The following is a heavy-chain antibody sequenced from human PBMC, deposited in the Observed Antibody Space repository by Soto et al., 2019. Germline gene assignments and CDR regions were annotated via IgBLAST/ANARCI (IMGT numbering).Heavy chain of an antibody. CDR2: IILALGTP. J-gene: IGHJ5*02. Sequence: QVLLVQSGAEMKQPGSSVSVSCKASGDSFTNYAFTWVRQAPGQGPEWLGGIILALGTPHYSQRFQGRLTTTAAESSSTVYMELGRLRLDDTAVYYCGRYCTNTKCRGGYYLDLWGQGTLLTVSS. CDR3: GRYCTNTKCRGGYYLDL. V-gene: IGHV1-69*01. CDR1: GDSFTNYA. D-gene: IGHD2-8*01.